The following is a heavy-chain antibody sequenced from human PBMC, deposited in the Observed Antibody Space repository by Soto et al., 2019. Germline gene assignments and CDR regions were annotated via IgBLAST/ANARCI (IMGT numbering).Heavy chain of an antibody. J-gene: IGHJ6*03. CDR1: GFTFSSYG. CDR2: IWYDGSNK. V-gene: IGHV3-33*01. CDR3: ARDPTYYYYYMDV. Sequence: QVQLVESGGGVFEPGRSLRLSCAASGFTFSSYGMHWVRQAPGKGLEWVAVIWYDGSNKYYADSVKGRFTIYRDNSKNKLYLQMNTLSADDTAVYYCARDPTYYYYYMDVWGKGTTVTVS.